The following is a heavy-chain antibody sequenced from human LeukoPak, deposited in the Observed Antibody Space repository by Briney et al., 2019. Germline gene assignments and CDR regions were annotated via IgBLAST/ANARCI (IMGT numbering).Heavy chain of an antibody. CDR3: ARDPQYSRGLDALDI. V-gene: IGHV3-53*01. Sequence: PGGSLRLSCAASGFTVSSNYMSWVRQAPGKGLEWVSVIYSGGSTYYADSVKGRFTISRDNSKNTLYLQMNSLRAEDTAVYYCARDPQYSRGLDALDICGQGTMLTASS. CDR1: GFTVSSNY. J-gene: IGHJ3*02. CDR2: IYSGGST. D-gene: IGHD6-19*01.